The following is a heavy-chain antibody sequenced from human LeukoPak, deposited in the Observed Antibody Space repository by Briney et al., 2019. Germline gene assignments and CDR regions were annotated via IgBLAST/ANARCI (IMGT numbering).Heavy chain of an antibody. D-gene: IGHD6-25*01. CDR3: AKTASGYSSGWIAGLLDY. Sequence: PGRSLRLSCAASGFTFSSYGMHWVRQAPGKGLEWVAVISYDGSNKYYADSVKGRFTISRDNSKNTLYLQMNSLRAEDTAVYYCAKTASGYSSGWIAGLLDYWGQGTLVTVSS. CDR1: GFTFSSYG. V-gene: IGHV3-30*18. J-gene: IGHJ4*02. CDR2: ISYDGSNK.